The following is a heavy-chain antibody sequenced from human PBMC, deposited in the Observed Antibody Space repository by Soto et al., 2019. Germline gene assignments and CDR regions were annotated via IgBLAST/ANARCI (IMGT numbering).Heavy chain of an antibody. J-gene: IGHJ4*02. Sequence: PGESLKITCKRSGYSSTSYWISWVRQMPGKCLEWLAMIASRASYTYYSPSFQGHVTFSADKSIRTAYLQWSSLKASDTAMYYCARLEAAAAPGRLDYWGQGTLVTVSS. CDR2: IASRASYT. CDR1: GYSSTSYW. D-gene: IGHD6-13*01. V-gene: IGHV5-10-1*01. CDR3: ARLEAAAAPGRLDY.